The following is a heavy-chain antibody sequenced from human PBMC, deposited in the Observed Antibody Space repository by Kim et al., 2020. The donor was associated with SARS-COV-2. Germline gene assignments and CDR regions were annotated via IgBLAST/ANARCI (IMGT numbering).Heavy chain of an antibody. CDR3: AIGMTDSGDYLSWFDP. J-gene: IGHJ5*02. D-gene: IGHD4-17*01. Sequence: ASVKVSCKASGYTLTSYAMHWVRQAPGQRLEWMGWINAGNGNTKYSQKFQGIVTITRDTSASTAYMELSSLRSEDTAVYYCAIGMTDSGDYLSWFDPWGQGTLVTVSS. CDR1: GYTLTSYA. CDR2: INAGNGNT. V-gene: IGHV1-3*01.